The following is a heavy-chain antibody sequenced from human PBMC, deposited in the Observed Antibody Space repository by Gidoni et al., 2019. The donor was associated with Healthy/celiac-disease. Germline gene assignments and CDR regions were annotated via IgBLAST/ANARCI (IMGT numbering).Heavy chain of an antibody. D-gene: IGHD2-15*01. CDR2: IIPIFGTA. J-gene: IGHJ3*02. V-gene: IGHV1-69*01. Sequence: QVQRVQSGAEVKKPGSSVKVSGKAAGGTFSSYAISWVRQAPGQGLEWMGGIIPIFGTANYAQKFQGRVTITADESTSTAYMELSSLRSEDTAVYYCASDIVVVVAATRKDDAFDIWGQGTMVTVSS. CDR3: ASDIVVVVAATRKDDAFDI. CDR1: GGTFSSYA.